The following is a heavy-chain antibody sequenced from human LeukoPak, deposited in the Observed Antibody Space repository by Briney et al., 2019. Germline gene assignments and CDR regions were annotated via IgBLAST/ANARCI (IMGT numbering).Heavy chain of an antibody. V-gene: IGHV4-30-2*01. J-gene: IGHJ4*02. CDR1: GGSISRGGYS. D-gene: IGHD3-22*01. CDR2: IYHSGST. Sequence: PSETLSLTCAVSGGSISRGGYSWSWIRQPPGKGLEWIGYIYHSGSTYYNPSLKSRVTISVDRSKDQFSLKLSSVTAADTAVYYCARGANYYDSSGSTRHFDYWGQGTLVTVSS. CDR3: ARGANYYDSSGSTRHFDY.